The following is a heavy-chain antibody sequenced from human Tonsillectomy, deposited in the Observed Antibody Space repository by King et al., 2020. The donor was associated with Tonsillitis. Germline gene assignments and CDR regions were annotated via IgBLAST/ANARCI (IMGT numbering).Heavy chain of an antibody. V-gene: IGHV4-39*01. CDR2: IYYGGST. D-gene: IGHD2-21*02. CDR1: GGSISSSSYY. J-gene: IGHJ3*02. Sequence: LQLQESGPGLVKPSETLSLTCTVSGGSISSSSYYWAWIRQPPGQGLECIGSIYYGGSTFYIPSLKSRVTISVDTSKNQLSLKLSSVTAADTAVYFCARGMTADDAFDIWGQGTMVTVSP. CDR3: ARGMTADDAFDI.